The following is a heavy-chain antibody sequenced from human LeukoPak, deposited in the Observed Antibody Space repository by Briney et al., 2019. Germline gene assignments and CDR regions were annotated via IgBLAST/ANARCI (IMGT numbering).Heavy chain of an antibody. Sequence: PSETLSLTCTVSGGSISSSSYYWGWIRQPPGKGLEWIGSIYYSGSTYYNPSLKSRVTISVDTSKNQFSLKLSSVTAADTAVYYCGRHHAGLYCSSTSCLNWFDPWGQGTLVTVSS. CDR1: GGSISSSSYY. CDR2: IYYSGST. D-gene: IGHD2-2*01. J-gene: IGHJ5*02. V-gene: IGHV4-39*01. CDR3: GRHHAGLYCSSTSCLNWFDP.